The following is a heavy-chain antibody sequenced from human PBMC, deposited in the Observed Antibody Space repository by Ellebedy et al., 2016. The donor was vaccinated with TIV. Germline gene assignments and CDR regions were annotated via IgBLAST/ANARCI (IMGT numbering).Heavy chain of an antibody. J-gene: IGHJ4*02. CDR3: ATWGYSGINY. V-gene: IGHV3-74*01. Sequence: GESLKISCAASGFPFSSHWTHWVCHAPGKGLAWVSRINIDETNTRYADSVKGRFTISRDNAKNTLYLQMNSLRAEDTAVYYCATWGYSGINYWGQGTLVTVSS. CDR1: GFPFSSHW. D-gene: IGHD1-26*01. CDR2: INIDETNT.